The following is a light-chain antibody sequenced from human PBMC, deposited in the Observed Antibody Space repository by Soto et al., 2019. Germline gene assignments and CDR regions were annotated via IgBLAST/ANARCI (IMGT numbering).Light chain of an antibody. CDR3: SSYRTGSRV. CDR1: TSDIGRYNY. J-gene: IGLJ2*01. CDR2: EVS. V-gene: IGLV2-14*01. Sequence: QSALTQPASMSGSPGQSVTISCTGTTSDIGRYNYVSWYQQHPGKAPRLIIYEVSERPSGVSNRFSGSKSGNTASLVISGLQAEDEADYYCSSYRTGSRVFGGGTKLTVL.